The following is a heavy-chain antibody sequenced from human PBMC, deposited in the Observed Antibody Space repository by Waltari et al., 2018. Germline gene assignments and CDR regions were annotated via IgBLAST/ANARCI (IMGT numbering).Heavy chain of an antibody. CDR2: ISYTGAT. Sequence: QLQLQESGPGLVMPSEPLSLSCSVSCGSISTKSHFWGWIRQPPGQGLQWIGTISYTGATYYSPSLKSRVTLSRDTSKNQLSLKLGSVTAADTAMYYCATYIGASVGTAAFDVWGQGTMVTVS. CDR3: ATYIGASVGTAAFDV. J-gene: IGHJ3*01. D-gene: IGHD5-12*01. V-gene: IGHV4-39*01. CDR1: CGSISTKSHF.